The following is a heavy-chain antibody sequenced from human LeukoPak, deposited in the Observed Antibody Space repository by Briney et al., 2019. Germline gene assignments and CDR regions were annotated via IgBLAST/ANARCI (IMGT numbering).Heavy chain of an antibody. V-gene: IGHV1-18*01. Sequence: ASVKVSCKASGYTFTSYGISWVRQAPGQGLEWMGWISAYNGNKNYAQKLQGRVTMTTDTSTSTAYMELRSLRSDDTAVYSCATSYYYDSSGYSPAGYWGQGTLVTVSS. CDR3: ATSYYYDSSGYSPAGY. D-gene: IGHD3-22*01. CDR1: GYTFTSYG. CDR2: ISAYNGNK. J-gene: IGHJ4*02.